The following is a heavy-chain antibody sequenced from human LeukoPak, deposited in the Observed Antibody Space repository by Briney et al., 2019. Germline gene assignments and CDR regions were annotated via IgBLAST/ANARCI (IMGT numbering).Heavy chain of an antibody. CDR2: IYYSGST. Sequence: SETLSLTCTVSGGSISSYYWSWIRQPPGKGLEWIGYIYYSGSTNYNPSLKSRVTISVDTSKNQFSLKLSSVTAADTAVYYCARSYSSSGYYYYGTDLWGQGTTVTVSS. D-gene: IGHD6-6*01. CDR1: GGSISSYY. V-gene: IGHV4-59*08. CDR3: ARSYSSSGYYYYGTDL. J-gene: IGHJ6*02.